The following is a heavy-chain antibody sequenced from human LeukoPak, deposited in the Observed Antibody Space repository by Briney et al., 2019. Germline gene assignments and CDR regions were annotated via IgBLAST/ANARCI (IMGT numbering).Heavy chain of an antibody. D-gene: IGHD3-10*01. CDR2: INPSGGST. Sequence: GASVKVSCKASGGTFSSYAISWVRQAPGQGLEWMGIINPSGGSTSYAQKFQGRVTMTRDTSTSTVYMELSSLRSEDTAVYYCARRYYGSGSYYWFDPWGQGTLVTVSS. J-gene: IGHJ5*02. CDR1: GGTFSSYA. CDR3: ARRYYGSGSYYWFDP. V-gene: IGHV1-46*01.